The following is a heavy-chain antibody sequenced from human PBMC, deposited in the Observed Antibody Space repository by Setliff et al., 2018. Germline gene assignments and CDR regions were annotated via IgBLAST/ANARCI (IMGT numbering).Heavy chain of an antibody. Sequence: ASVKVSCKASGYTFTGYYMHWVRQAPGQGLEWMGWINPNSGGTNYAQKFQGWVTVTRDTSTSTVYMELSSLRSEDTAVYYCARWGTAMVSFSDYWGQGTLVTVSS. CDR3: ARWGTAMVSFSDY. J-gene: IGHJ4*02. V-gene: IGHV1-2*04. CDR1: GYTFTGYY. D-gene: IGHD5-18*01. CDR2: INPNSGGT.